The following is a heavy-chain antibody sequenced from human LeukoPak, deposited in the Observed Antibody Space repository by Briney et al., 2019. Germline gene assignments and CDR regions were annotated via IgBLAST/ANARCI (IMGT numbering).Heavy chain of an antibody. CDR1: GFTFSNYA. J-gene: IGHJ4*02. V-gene: IGHV3-23*01. Sequence: GGSLRLSCAASGFTFSNYAMGWVRQAPGKGLEWVSAISDNGGRSFYAGSVKGRFTISRDNSKNTLYLQMNSLRAEDTAVYYCAARYYFDYWGQGALVTVSS. CDR2: ISDNGGRS. CDR3: AARYYFDY.